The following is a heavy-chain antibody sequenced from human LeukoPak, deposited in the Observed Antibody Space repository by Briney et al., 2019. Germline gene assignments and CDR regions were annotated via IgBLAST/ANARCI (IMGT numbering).Heavy chain of an antibody. D-gene: IGHD6-6*01. CDR3: ARVPWSSSYYYYYMDV. Sequence: SVKVSCKASGGTFSSYAISWVRQAPGQGLEWMGGIIPIFGTANYAQKFQGRVTITTDESTSTAYMELSSLRSEDTAVYYCARVPWSSSYYYYYMDVWGKGTTVTVSS. J-gene: IGHJ6*03. CDR2: IIPIFGTA. CDR1: GGTFSSYA. V-gene: IGHV1-69*05.